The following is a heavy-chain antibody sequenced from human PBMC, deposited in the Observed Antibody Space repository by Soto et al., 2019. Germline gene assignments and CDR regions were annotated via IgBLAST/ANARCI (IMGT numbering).Heavy chain of an antibody. V-gene: IGHV3-30*18. J-gene: IGHJ4*02. D-gene: IGHD1-26*01. CDR1: GFTFSSYG. CDR2: ISYDGGNE. Sequence: GGSLRLSCAGSGFTFSSYGIHWVRQAPGKGLEWVALISYDGGNEKYTEAVKDRFTISRDDSHNVAYLQMSSLRTEDTAMYYCAKDRYSGTYPTDFDYWGQGSLVTVSS. CDR3: AKDRYSGTYPTDFDY.